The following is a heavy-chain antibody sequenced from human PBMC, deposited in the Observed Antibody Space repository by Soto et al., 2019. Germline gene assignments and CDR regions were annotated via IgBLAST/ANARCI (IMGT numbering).Heavy chain of an antibody. J-gene: IGHJ4*02. V-gene: IGHV4-61*01. CDR3: ARDGCTNVVCLGFDY. D-gene: IGHD2-8*01. Sequence: SETLSLTCTVSGGSVSRGSYYWSWIRQPPGKGLEWIGYIYYSGSTNYNPSLKSRVTISVDTSKNQFSLKLSSVTAADTAVYYWARDGCTNVVCLGFDYWGQGTLVTVSS. CDR2: IYYSGST. CDR1: GGSVSRGSYY.